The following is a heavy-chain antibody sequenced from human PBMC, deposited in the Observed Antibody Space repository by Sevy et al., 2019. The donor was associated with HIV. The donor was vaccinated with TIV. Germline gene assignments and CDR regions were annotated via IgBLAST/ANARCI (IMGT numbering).Heavy chain of an antibody. CDR1: GGSISSYY. V-gene: IGHV4-4*07. D-gene: IGHD3-22*01. J-gene: IGHJ5*02. Sequence: SETLSLTCTVSGGSISSYYWSWIRQPAGKGLEWIGRINTSGSTNYNPSLKSRVTMSVDTSKNQFSLKLSSVTAADTAVYYCAREEDYYDSSGYTTPWGQGTLVTVSS. CDR3: AREEDYYDSSGYTTP. CDR2: INTSGST.